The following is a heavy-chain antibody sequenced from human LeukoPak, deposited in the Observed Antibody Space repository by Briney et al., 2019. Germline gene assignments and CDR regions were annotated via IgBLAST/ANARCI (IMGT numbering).Heavy chain of an antibody. J-gene: IGHJ4*02. CDR2: INPSGTT. CDR1: GGSFSAYS. D-gene: IGHD6-25*01. Sequence: PSETLSLTCGVHGGSFSAYSWSWIRQSPGKGLEWIGEINPSGTTNYNPSLKSRVTISIEKSKNQFSLRLTSVTAADTAVYYCARGGLGLSQLAAVIWREFDFWGQGTLVTVSP. V-gene: IGHV4-34*01. CDR3: ARGGLGLSQLAAVIWREFDF.